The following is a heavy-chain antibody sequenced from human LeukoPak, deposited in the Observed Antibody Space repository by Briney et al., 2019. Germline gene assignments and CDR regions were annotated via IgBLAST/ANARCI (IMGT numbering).Heavy chain of an antibody. CDR2: IYPRDGST. Sequence: ASVKVSCKASGYSFTSNYIHWVRRAPRQGLEWMGMIYPRDGSTSYAQKFQGRVTVTRDTSTSTVHMELSGLRSEDTAVYYCARDQEAFDYWGQGTLVTVSS. CDR1: GYSFTSNY. CDR3: ARDQEAFDY. V-gene: IGHV1-46*01. J-gene: IGHJ4*02.